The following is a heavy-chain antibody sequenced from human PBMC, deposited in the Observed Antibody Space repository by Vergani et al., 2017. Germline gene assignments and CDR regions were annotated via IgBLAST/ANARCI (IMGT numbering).Heavy chain of an antibody. Sequence: VQLVESGGGLVQPGRSLRLSCTASGFTFGDYDMSWVRQAPGKGLEWVAFIHYDGSHEYYIDSVKGRFTISRDNSKNTLILQMNGLRAEDTAVYYCTKAGQYDSDNFHDSWGQGALVTVAS. CDR2: IHYDGSHE. J-gene: IGHJ1*01. CDR3: TKAGQYDSDNFHDS. V-gene: IGHV3-30*02. CDR1: GFTFGDYD. D-gene: IGHD3-22*01.